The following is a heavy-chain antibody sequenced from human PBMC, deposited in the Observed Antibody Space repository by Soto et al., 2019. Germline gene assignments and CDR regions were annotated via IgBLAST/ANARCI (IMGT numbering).Heavy chain of an antibody. CDR1: GGSISSYY. V-gene: IGHV4-59*01. J-gene: IGHJ4*02. Sequence: SETLSLTCTVSGGSISSYYWSWIRQPPGKGLEWIGYIYYSGSTNYNPSLKSRVTISVDTSKNQFSLKLSSVTAADTAVYYCGRREIQGPIDYWGQGTLVTAPQ. CDR3: GRREIQGPIDY. CDR2: IYYSGST. D-gene: IGHD1-26*01.